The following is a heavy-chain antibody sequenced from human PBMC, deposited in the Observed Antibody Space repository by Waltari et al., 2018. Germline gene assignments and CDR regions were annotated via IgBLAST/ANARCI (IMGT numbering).Heavy chain of an antibody. CDR2: KWFDGSYK. V-gene: IGHV3-33*01. CDR3: ARNKGGSMYYLDY. CDR1: EFTFSDYG. Sequence: QVHLLESGGGLVQPGGSLRLSCVASEFTFSDYGMHWVRQAPGKGLEWVAVKWFDGSYKYYSEFVKGRFTISRDNSKNTLYLQMNGLGAEDTAIYYCARNKGGSMYYLDYWGQGTLVTVSS. J-gene: IGHJ4*02. D-gene: IGHD3-10*01.